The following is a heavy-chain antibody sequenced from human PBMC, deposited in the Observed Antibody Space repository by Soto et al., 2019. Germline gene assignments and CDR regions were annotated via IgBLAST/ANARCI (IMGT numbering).Heavy chain of an antibody. J-gene: IGHJ4*02. V-gene: IGHV4-59*01. D-gene: IGHD1-26*01. CDR2: IYYSGST. Sequence: SETLSLTCTVSGGSISSYYWSWIRQPPGKGLEWIGYIYYSGSTNYNPSLKSRVTISVDTSKNQFSLKLSSVTAADTAVYYCVTSLVGKDYWGQGTLVTVSS. CDR3: VTSLVGKDY. CDR1: GGSISSYY.